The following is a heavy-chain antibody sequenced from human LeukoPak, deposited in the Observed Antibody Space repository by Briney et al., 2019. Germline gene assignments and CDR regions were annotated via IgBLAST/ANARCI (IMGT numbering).Heavy chain of an antibody. CDR1: GGSISSGGYS. V-gene: IGHV4-30-2*01. CDR3: ARLRGSGSYLYYFDY. CDR2: IYHSGST. Sequence: SETLSLTCAVSGGSISSGGYSWSWIRQPPGKGLEWIGYIYHSGSTYYSPSLKSRVTIPVDRSKNQFSLKLSSVTAADTAVYYCARLRGSGSYLYYFDYWGQGTLVTVSS. J-gene: IGHJ4*02. D-gene: IGHD3-10*01.